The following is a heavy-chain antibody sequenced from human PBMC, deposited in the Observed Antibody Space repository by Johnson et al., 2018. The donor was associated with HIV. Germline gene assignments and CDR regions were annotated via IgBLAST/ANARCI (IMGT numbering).Heavy chain of an antibody. CDR2: ISYAVSNK. V-gene: IGHV3-30*18. D-gene: IGHD3-16*01. CDR3: AKWGLGGAPKGAFDI. J-gene: IGHJ3*02. Sequence: QVQLVESGGGVVQPGRSLRLSCAASGFTFSSYGMHWVRQAPGKGLEWVAVISYAVSNKYYAYSVQGRFTISRDNSKNTLYLHMNSLRAEGTAVCYCAKWGLGGAPKGAFDIWGQGTMVTVSA. CDR1: GFTFSSYG.